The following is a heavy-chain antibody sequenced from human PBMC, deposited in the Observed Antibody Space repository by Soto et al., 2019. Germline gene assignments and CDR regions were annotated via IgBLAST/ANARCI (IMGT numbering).Heavy chain of an antibody. CDR2: INAGNGNT. V-gene: IGHV1-3*01. CDR3: ASPSYGSGSFY. J-gene: IGHJ4*02. D-gene: IGHD3-10*01. Sequence: QVQLVQSGAEVKKPGASVKVSCKASGYTFSSYLLHWVRQAPGQRLEWMGWINAGNGNTKYSQKFQGRVTLTRDTSAITAYMELSSRRSEDTAVYYCASPSYGSGSFYWGQGTLVTVSS. CDR1: GYTFSSYL.